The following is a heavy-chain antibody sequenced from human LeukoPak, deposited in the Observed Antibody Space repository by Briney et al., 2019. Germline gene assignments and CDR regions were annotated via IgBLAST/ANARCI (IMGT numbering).Heavy chain of an antibody. V-gene: IGHV4-30-2*01. CDR2: IYPRGST. Sequence: PSQTLSLTCAVSGGSISSGSYSWSWIRQPPGKGLEWIGYIYPRGSTYYNPSLKSRVVLSLDKSANQFSLNLSSVTAADTAVYYCARFSPRAMGNYLDYWGQGTLVTVSS. CDR1: GGSISSGSYS. J-gene: IGHJ4*02. D-gene: IGHD7-27*01. CDR3: ARFSPRAMGNYLDY.